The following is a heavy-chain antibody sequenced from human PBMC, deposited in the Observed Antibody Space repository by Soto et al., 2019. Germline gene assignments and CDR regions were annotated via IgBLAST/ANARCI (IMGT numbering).Heavy chain of an antibody. D-gene: IGHD1-7*01. CDR2: IHSSGST. V-gene: IGHV4-59*01. CDR1: GGSFGNYY. J-gene: IGHJ4*02. Sequence: QVRLQESGPGLVKPSETLFLTCTVSGGSFGNYYWSWIRQFPGMGLEWIGYIHSSGSTTYNPSLSSRVTMSLDTTENHFSLHLASVTAADTAVYFCAGGEGKKGELPDYWGQGTLVTVSS. CDR3: AGGEGKKGELPDY.